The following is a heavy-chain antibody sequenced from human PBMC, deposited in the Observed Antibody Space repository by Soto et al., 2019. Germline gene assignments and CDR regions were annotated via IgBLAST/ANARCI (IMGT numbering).Heavy chain of an antibody. CDR1: GGTFSSYA. D-gene: IGHD2-15*01. CDR3: ARGLKMDIVVVVAALADLYNWFDP. V-gene: IGHV1-69*13. J-gene: IGHJ5*02. Sequence: ASVKVSCKASGGTFSSYAISWVRQAPGQGLEWMGGIIPIFGTANYAQKFQGRVTITADESTSTAYMELSSLRSEDTAVYYCARGLKMDIVVVVAALADLYNWFDPWGQGTLVTVSS. CDR2: IIPIFGTA.